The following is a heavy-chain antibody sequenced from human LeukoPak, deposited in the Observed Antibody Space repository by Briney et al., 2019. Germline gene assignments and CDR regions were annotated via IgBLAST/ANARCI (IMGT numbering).Heavy chain of an antibody. V-gene: IGHV3-20*04. D-gene: IGHD3-3*01. CDR3: AKDHGRYDFWSGYSPGWFDP. Sequence: PGGSLRLSCAASGFTFDDYGMSWVRQAPGKGLEWVSGINWNGGSTGYADSVKGRFTISRDNAKNSLYLQMNSLRAEDTAVYYCAKDHGRYDFWSGYSPGWFDPWGQGTLVTVSS. CDR2: INWNGGST. CDR1: GFTFDDYG. J-gene: IGHJ5*02.